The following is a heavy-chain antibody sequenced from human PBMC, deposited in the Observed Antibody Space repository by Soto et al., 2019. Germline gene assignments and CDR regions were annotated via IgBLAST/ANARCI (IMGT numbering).Heavy chain of an antibody. CDR2: IHYSGTT. V-gene: IGHV4-59*01. J-gene: IGHJ4*02. Sequence: AETLSLTCTVSGGSMRNYFWTWIRQPPGKGLEWIGYIHYSGTTSFFPSYNPSLRSRVTISEDTSKNQFSLKLLSVTTADTAVYFCAAGEASSRNLAPYYLDFWGQVTLVT. CDR3: AAGEASSRNLAPYYLDF. CDR1: GGSMRNYF. D-gene: IGHD6-13*01.